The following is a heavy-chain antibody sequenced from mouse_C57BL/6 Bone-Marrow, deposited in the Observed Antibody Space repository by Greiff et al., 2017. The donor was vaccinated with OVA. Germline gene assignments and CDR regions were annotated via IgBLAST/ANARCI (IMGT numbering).Heavy chain of an antibody. D-gene: IGHD1-1*01. CDR1: FFPFPSSW. J-gene: IGHJ4*01. CDR3: ARLLRGLYAMDY. CDR2: IYPGSGST. Sequence: PLPHPVAALLPPLASVPLSFPSSFFPFPSSWLTWVKPRPGHGLEWIGDIYPGSGSTNYNEKFKSKATLTVDTSSSTAYMQLSSLTSEDSAVYYWARLLRGLYAMDYWGQGTSVTVSS. V-gene: IGHV1-55*01.